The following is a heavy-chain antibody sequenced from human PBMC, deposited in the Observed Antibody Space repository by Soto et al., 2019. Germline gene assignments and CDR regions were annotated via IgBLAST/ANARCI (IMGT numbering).Heavy chain of an antibody. CDR3: ARDIFGLLTMGVSDF. CDR1: GYTFTTYS. Sequence: QVQLLQSGAEVKKPGASVKVSCKASGYTFTTYSMHWVRQAPGQRLEWMGWINTENGNTKYSQKFQGRVTITRDTSASTAYMDLSSLRSEDTAVYYCARDIFGLLTMGVSDFWGQGTLVTVSS. J-gene: IGHJ4*02. CDR2: INTENGNT. V-gene: IGHV1-3*04. D-gene: IGHD3-10*01.